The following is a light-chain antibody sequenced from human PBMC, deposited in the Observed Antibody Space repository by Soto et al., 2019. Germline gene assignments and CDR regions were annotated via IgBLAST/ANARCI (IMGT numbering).Light chain of an antibody. CDR1: QSVSSN. CDR2: GAS. J-gene: IGKJ1*01. CDR3: QQYNNWPPVT. V-gene: IGKV3-15*01. Sequence: EIVMTQSPATLSVSPGERATLSCRASQSVSSNLAWYQQKPGQAPRLLIYGASTRATGIPARFSGSGSGTELTLTISSLQSEDFAVYHCQQYNNWPPVTFGQGTKVEIK.